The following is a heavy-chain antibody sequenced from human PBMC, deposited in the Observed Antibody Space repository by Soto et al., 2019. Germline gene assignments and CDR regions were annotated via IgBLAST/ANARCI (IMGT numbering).Heavy chain of an antibody. J-gene: IGHJ6*02. V-gene: IGHV3-15*01. D-gene: IGHD3-3*01. Sequence: GSLRLSYAASGFTFSNAWMSWVRQAPGKGLEWVGRIKSKTDGGTTDYAAPVKGRFTISRDDSKNTLYLQMNSLRTEDTAVYYCTGPVYYDFWSGFSGYYGMDVWGQGTTVTVSS. CDR2: IKSKTDGGTT. CDR1: GFTFSNAW. CDR3: TGPVYYDFWSGFSGYYGMDV.